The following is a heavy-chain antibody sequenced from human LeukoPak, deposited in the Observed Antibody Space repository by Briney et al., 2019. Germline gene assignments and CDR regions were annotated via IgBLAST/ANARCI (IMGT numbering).Heavy chain of an antibody. CDR2: IYPGDSDT. CDR3: ASGRGYSYGLSYFDY. CDR1: GYSFTSYW. J-gene: IGHJ4*02. Sequence: GESLKISCKGSGYSFTSYWIGWVRQMPGKGVEWMGIIYPGDSDTRYSPSFQGQVTISADKSISTAYLQWSSLKASDTAMYYCASGRGYSYGLSYFDYWGQGTLVTVSS. V-gene: IGHV5-51*01. D-gene: IGHD5-18*01.